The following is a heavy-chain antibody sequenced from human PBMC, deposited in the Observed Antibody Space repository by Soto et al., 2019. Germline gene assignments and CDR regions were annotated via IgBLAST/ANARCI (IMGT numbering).Heavy chain of an antibody. CDR3: ARVRSPNIMDV. V-gene: IGHV3-48*03. CDR1: GFTFSSYE. D-gene: IGHD3-3*01. J-gene: IGHJ6*02. Sequence: RRLSCAASGFTFSSYEMNWVRQAPGKGLEWVSYISSSGSTIYYADSVKGRFTISRDNAKNSLYLQMNSLRAEDTAVYYCARVRSPNIMDVWGQGTTVTVSS. CDR2: ISSSGSTI.